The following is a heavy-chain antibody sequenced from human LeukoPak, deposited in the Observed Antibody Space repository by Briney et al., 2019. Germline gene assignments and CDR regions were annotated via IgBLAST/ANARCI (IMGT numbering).Heavy chain of an antibody. CDR3: AKDEFVASDFTGAFDI. V-gene: IGHV3-9*03. J-gene: IGHJ3*02. CDR1: GFTFDDYA. CDR2: ISWNSGSI. Sequence: GGSLRLSCAASGFTFDDYAMHGVRQAPGKGLEWVSGISWNSGSIGYADSVKGRFTISRDNAKNSLYLQMNSLRAEDMALYYCAKDEFVASDFTGAFDIWGQGTMVTVSS. D-gene: IGHD2-8*02.